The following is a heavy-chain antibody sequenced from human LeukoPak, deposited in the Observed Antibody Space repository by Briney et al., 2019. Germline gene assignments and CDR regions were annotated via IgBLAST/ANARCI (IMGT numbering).Heavy chain of an antibody. D-gene: IGHD2-15*01. CDR1: GLSFSDLW. V-gene: IGHV3-7*03. CDR2: IKEDGTEK. CDR3: AKVPASRWFFDY. Sequence: TGGSLRLSCTASGLSFSDLWLTWVRQAPGRGLEWVANIKEDGTEKNYVDSVRGRFTISRDNAQNSLYLQMNSLRAEDSAIYYCAKVPASRWFFDYWGQGTLVTVSS. J-gene: IGHJ4*02.